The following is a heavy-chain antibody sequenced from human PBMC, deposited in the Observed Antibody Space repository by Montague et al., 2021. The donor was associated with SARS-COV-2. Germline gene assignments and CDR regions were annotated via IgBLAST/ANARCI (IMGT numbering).Heavy chain of an antibody. CDR3: AHSSRKLSRGFRWVVGAFDI. CDR1: GFSLTSSGVA. CDR2: IYWDDDK. Sequence: PALVKPTQTLTLTCTFSGFSLTSSGVAVGWIRQPPGKALEWLALIYWDDDKRYTPSLKTKLTITKVTSKNQVALIMTNMDPVDTATYYCAHSSRKLSRGFRWVVGAFDIWGQGTTVTVSS. D-gene: IGHD4-23*01. J-gene: IGHJ3*02. V-gene: IGHV2-5*02.